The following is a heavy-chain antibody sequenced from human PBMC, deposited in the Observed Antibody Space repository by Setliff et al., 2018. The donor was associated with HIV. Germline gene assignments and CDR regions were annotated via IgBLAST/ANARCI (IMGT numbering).Heavy chain of an antibody. CDR2: VYTSGTT. CDR3: ARGDGITSYYYYYYMDV. CDR1: GASISSGGDY. D-gene: IGHD3-16*01. J-gene: IGHJ6*03. V-gene: IGHV4-61*09. Sequence: KSSETLSLTCTVSGASISSGGDYWTWIRQPAGKGLEWIGHVYTSGTTKYNPSLKSRVSILGDTSKNQFSLKLSSVTAADTAVCYCARGDGITSYYYYYYMDVWGKGTTVTVSS.